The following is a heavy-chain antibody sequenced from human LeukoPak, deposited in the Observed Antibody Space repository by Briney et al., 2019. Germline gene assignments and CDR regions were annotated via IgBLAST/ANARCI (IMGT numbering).Heavy chain of an antibody. Sequence: VASVKVSCMASGYTFTGYYIHWVRQAPGQGLEWMGWVNTNTGGTNYAQKFEGRVTMTRDTSISTAYMELSRLRSDDTAVYYCARDRERRFDYWGQGTLVPVAS. CDR2: VNTNTGGT. J-gene: IGHJ4*02. D-gene: IGHD5-24*01. CDR3: ARDRERRFDY. V-gene: IGHV1-2*02. CDR1: GYTFTGYY.